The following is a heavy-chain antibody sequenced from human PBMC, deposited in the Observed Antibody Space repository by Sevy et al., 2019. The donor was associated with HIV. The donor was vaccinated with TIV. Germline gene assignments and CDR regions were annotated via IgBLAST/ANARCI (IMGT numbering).Heavy chain of an antibody. CDR1: GGSITSLY. CDR3: AGENAWGRGYS. V-gene: IGHV4-59*08. J-gene: IGHJ4*02. Sequence: KHFETLSLTCTVSGGSITSLYWNWIRQPPGKGLEWIANIYYNGHINYNPSLKSRVTLSLDTSKNQFSLRLSSVTAADTAMYYCAGENAWGRGYSWGQGTLVTVSS. CDR2: IYYNGHI. D-gene: IGHD1-26*01.